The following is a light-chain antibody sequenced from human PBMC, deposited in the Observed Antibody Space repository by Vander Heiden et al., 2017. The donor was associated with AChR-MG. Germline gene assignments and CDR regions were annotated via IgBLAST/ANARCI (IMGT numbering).Light chain of an antibody. CDR3: QQSVSTPPWT. Sequence: DIQMTQSPSSLSASVGDRVTITCRASQTISTYLHWYQQKPGKAPKLLIYGASNLQSGVPSRFSGSVSGANFTLTITSLQREDFATYFCQQSVSTPPWTFGRGTRVDIK. CDR1: QTISTY. J-gene: IGKJ1*01. V-gene: IGKV1-39*01. CDR2: GAS.